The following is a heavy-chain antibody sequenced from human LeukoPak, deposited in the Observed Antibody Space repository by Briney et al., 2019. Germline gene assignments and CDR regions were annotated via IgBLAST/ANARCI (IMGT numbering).Heavy chain of an antibody. CDR3: ARGVGILTGYYSSSDY. Sequence: ASVKVSCKASGGTFSSYAISWVRQAPGQGLEWMGGIIPIFGTANYAQKFQGRVTITADESTSTAYMELRSLRSDDTAVYYCARGVGILTGYYSSSDYWGQGTLVTVSS. D-gene: IGHD3-9*01. V-gene: IGHV1-69*13. J-gene: IGHJ4*02. CDR1: GGTFSSYA. CDR2: IIPIFGTA.